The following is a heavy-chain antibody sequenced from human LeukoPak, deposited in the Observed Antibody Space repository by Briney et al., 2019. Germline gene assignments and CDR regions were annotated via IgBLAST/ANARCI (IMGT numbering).Heavy chain of an antibody. Sequence: PGGSLRLSCAASGFTFSSYGMHWVRQAPGKGLEWVAVISYDGSNKYYIDSVKGRFTISRDNSKNTVYLQMNSLSAEDTAVYYCAKDMALILVTDNGMDVWGQGTTVTVSS. J-gene: IGHJ6*02. D-gene: IGHD2-21*02. CDR2: ISYDGSNK. CDR1: GFTFSSYG. V-gene: IGHV3-30*18. CDR3: AKDMALILVTDNGMDV.